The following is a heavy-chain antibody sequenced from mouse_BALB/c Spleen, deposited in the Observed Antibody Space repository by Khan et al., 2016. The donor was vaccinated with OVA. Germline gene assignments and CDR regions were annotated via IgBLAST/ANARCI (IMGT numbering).Heavy chain of an antibody. J-gene: IGHJ4*01. CDR3: SRYASGPYYALDY. Sequence: VQLQQSGPELVKPGASVKMSCKASGYTFTNYVMHWVNQRPGQGLEWIGYINPYNDGTKYNEKFKGKATLTSDKSSSTAYMELSSLTSEDHAVXSYSRYASGPYYALDYWGQGTSVTVSS. CDR1: GYTFTNYV. V-gene: IGHV1S136*01. CDR2: INPYNDGT. D-gene: IGHD6-2*01.